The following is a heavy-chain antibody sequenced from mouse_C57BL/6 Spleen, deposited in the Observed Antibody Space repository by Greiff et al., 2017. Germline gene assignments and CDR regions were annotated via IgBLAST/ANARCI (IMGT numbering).Heavy chain of an antibody. D-gene: IGHD2-3*01. J-gene: IGHJ1*03. CDR1: GYTFTSYW. CDR3: ARRIYDGSLHV. V-gene: IGHV1-52*01. CDR2: IDPSDSET. Sequence: QVQLQQPGAELVRPGSSVKLSCKASGYTFTSYWMHWVKQRPIQGLEWIGNIDPSDSETHYNQKFKDKATLTVDKSSSTAYMQLSSLTSEDSAVYYCARRIYDGSLHVWGTGTTVTVSS.